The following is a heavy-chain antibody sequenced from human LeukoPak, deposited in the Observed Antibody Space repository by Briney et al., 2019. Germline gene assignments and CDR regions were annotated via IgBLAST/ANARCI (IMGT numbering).Heavy chain of an antibody. J-gene: IGHJ4*02. Sequence: GGSLRLSCAASGFTFSSYGMSWVRQAPGKGLEWVSSISSSSSYIYYADSVKGRFTISRDNAKNSLYLQMNSLRAEDTAVYYCASNYDPRGRYFDYWGQGTLVTVSS. V-gene: IGHV3-21*01. CDR1: GFTFSSYG. CDR2: ISSSSSYI. D-gene: IGHD3-22*01. CDR3: ASNYDPRGRYFDY.